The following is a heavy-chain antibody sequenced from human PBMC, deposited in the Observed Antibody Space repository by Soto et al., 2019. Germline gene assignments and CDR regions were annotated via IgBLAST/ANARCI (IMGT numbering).Heavy chain of an antibody. V-gene: IGHV4-31*03. D-gene: IGHD1-26*01. CDR1: GGSVSSGGYY. J-gene: IGHJ4*02. CDR2: ISYSGNT. CDR3: ARGSDYVYFFDN. Sequence: QVQLQESGPGLVKPSQTLSLTCTVSGGSVSSGGYYWSWIRQPPGQGLEWIGYISYSGNTFYNPSLKSRVTISIDTSKNQFSLKLRSVTAADTALFYCARGSDYVYFFDNWGQGTLVTVSS.